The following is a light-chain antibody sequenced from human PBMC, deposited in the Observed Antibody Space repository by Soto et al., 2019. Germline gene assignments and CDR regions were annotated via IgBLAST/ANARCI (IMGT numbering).Light chain of an antibody. CDR3: QQYNSYSPLT. V-gene: IGKV1-5*03. CDR1: QTISSW. CDR2: KAS. Sequence: DLQITPSPSTHAGTVGHRVTLTCPASQTISSWLAWYQQKPGKAPKLLIYKASSLESGVPSRFSGSGSGTEFTLTISSLQPDDFATYYCQQYNSYSPLTFGGGTKVDI. J-gene: IGKJ4*01.